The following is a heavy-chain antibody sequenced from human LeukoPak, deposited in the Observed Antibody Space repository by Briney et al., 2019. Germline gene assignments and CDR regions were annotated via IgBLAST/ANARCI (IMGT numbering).Heavy chain of an antibody. CDR1: GGSISSGGYS. D-gene: IGHD3-16*02. CDR3: ARSPQSSYRYWFDP. CDR2: IYHSGST. Sequence: SETLSLTCAVSGGSISSGGYSWSWIRQPPGKGLEWIGYIYHSGSTYYNPSLKSRVTISVYRSKNQFSLKLSSVTAADTAVYYCARSPQSSYRYWFDPWGQGTLVTVSS. V-gene: IGHV4-30-2*01. J-gene: IGHJ5*02.